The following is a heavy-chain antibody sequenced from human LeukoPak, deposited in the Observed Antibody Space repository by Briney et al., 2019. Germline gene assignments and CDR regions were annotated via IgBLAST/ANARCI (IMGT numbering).Heavy chain of an antibody. V-gene: IGHV1-24*01. CDR3: ATAPGGYYYDSSGYLPLDY. CDR2: FDPEDGET. CDR1: GYTLTELS. D-gene: IGHD3-22*01. Sequence: ASVKVSCTVSGYTLTELSMHWVRQAPGKGLEWMGGFDPEDGETIYAQKFQGRVTMTEDTSTDTAYMELSSLRSEDTAVYYCATAPGGYYYDSSGYLPLDYWGQGTLVTVSS. J-gene: IGHJ4*02.